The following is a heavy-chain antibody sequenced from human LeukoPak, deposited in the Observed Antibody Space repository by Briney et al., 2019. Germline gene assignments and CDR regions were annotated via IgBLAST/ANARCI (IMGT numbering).Heavy chain of an antibody. CDR2: ISASGTTI. V-gene: IGHV3-11*01. CDR1: GFTFSDFY. Sequence: PGGSLRLSCAASGFTFSDFYMSWIRQTPGKGLEWISYISASGTTIFYADSVKGRFTISRDNAKKSLYLQMSSLRAEDTAVYYCASDHPNYDSTIAWGQGTLVTVSS. CDR3: ASDHPNYDSTIA. D-gene: IGHD3-22*01. J-gene: IGHJ4*02.